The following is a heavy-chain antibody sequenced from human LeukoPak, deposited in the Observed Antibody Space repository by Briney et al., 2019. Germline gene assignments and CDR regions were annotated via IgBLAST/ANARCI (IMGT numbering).Heavy chain of an antibody. CDR1: GFTLRSHW. J-gene: IGHJ2*01. V-gene: IGHV3-74*01. Sequence: GGSLRLSCAASGFTLRSHWMHWVRQAPGKGPVWVSRINSDGSSTDYADSVKGRFTISRDNAKNTLSLQMNSLRAEDTAVYYCAREWQSAGWYFDLWGRGTLVTVSS. D-gene: IGHD5-12*01. CDR3: AREWQSAGWYFDL. CDR2: INSDGSST.